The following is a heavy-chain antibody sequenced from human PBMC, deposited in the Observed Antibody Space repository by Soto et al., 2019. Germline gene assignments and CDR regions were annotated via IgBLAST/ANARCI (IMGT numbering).Heavy chain of an antibody. D-gene: IGHD1-1*01. Sequence: GGSLRLSCTASGFTFGDYAMSWFRQAPGKGLEWVGFIRSKAYGGTTEYAASVKGRFTISRDDSKSIAYLQMNSLKTEDTAVYYCTRDRELERRVVQQNWFDPWGQGTLVTVSS. J-gene: IGHJ5*02. CDR2: IRSKAYGGTT. CDR3: TRDRELERRVVQQNWFDP. CDR1: GFTFGDYA. V-gene: IGHV3-49*03.